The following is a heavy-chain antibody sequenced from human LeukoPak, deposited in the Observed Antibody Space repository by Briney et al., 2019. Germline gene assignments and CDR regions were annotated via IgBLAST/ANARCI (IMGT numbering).Heavy chain of an antibody. V-gene: IGHV3-30-3*01. Sequence: GGYLRLSCAASGFTFSSYAMHWVRQAPGKGLEWVAVISYDGSNKYYADSVKGRFTISRDNSKNTLYLQMNSLRAEDTAVYYCARGQVYSSGWYPIYYYYGMDVWGQGTTVTVSS. CDR3: ARGQVYSSGWYPIYYYYGMDV. D-gene: IGHD6-19*01. J-gene: IGHJ6*02. CDR1: GFTFSSYA. CDR2: ISYDGSNK.